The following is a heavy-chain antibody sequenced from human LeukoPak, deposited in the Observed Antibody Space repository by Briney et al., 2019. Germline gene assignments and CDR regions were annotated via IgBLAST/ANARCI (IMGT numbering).Heavy chain of an antibody. Sequence: PSETLSLTCAVYGVSFSGYYWSWLRQPPGKGLEWIGEINHSGSTNYNPSLKSRVTISVDTSKNEFSLKLSSVTAADPAVYYCARAIKQQLVTLYYYYYMAVWGKGTTVTVSS. CDR2: INHSGST. V-gene: IGHV4-34*01. CDR1: GVSFSGYY. D-gene: IGHD6-13*01. CDR3: ARAIKQQLVTLYYYYYMAV. J-gene: IGHJ6*03.